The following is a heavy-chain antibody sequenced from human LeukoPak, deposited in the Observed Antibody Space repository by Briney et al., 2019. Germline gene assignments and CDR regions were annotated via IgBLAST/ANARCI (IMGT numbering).Heavy chain of an antibody. CDR3: GKDLGSSARYLDRVDY. CDR1: GFAFSSHG. CDR2: IWYEGSEK. J-gene: IGHJ4*02. V-gene: IGHV3-33*06. Sequence: PGGSLRLSCGASGFAFSSHGMHWVRQAPGKGLEWLTIIWYEGSEKYYADSGKGRFTVSRDNSKNTVYLQMNSLRAEDTAVYYCGKDLGSSARYLDRVDYWGQGTLVAVSP. D-gene: IGHD2-2*01.